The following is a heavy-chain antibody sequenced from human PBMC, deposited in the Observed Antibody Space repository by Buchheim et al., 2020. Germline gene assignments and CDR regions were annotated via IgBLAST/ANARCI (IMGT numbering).Heavy chain of an antibody. Sequence: QVQLQQWGAGLLKPSETLSLTCAVYGGSFSGYYWSWIRQPPGKGLEWIGEINHSGSTYYNPSLKSRVTISVDTSKNQFSLKLSSVTAADTAVYYCARVMGSPVGVGVWFDPWGQGTL. V-gene: IGHV4-34*01. CDR1: GGSFSGYY. CDR2: INHSGST. D-gene: IGHD2-15*01. CDR3: ARVMGSPVGVGVWFDP. J-gene: IGHJ5*02.